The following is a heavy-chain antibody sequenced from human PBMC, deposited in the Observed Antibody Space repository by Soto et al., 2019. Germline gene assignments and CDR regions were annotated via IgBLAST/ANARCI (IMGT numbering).Heavy chain of an antibody. D-gene: IGHD6-13*01. CDR2: INAGNGNT. J-gene: IGHJ5*02. V-gene: IGHV1-3*01. CDR3: ARDSAVTAGTYWFDP. Sequence: ASVKVSCKASGYTFTSYAMHWVRQAPGQRLEWMGWINAGNGNTKYSQKFQGRVTITRDTSASTAYMELSSLRSEDTAVYYCARDSAVTAGTYWFDPWGQGTRVTVSS. CDR1: GYTFTSYA.